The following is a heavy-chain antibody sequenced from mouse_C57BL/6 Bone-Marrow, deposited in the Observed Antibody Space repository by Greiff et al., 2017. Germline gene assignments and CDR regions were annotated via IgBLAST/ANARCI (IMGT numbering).Heavy chain of an antibody. CDR1: GFTFSDYG. CDR2: ISSGSSTI. Sequence: EVKVEESGGGLVKPGGSLKLSCAASGFTFSDYGMHWVRQAPEKGLEWVAYISSGSSTIYYAATVKGRFTISRDNAKNTLFLQMTSLRSEDTAMYYCARLASYYFDYWGQGTTLTVSS. CDR3: ARLASYYFDY. V-gene: IGHV5-17*01. J-gene: IGHJ2*01.